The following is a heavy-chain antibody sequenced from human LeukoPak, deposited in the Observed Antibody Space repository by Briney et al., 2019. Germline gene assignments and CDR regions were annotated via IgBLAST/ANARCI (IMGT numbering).Heavy chain of an antibody. CDR1: GFTFSSYW. V-gene: IGHV4-31*02. D-gene: IGHD3-3*01. J-gene: IGHJ3*02. CDR3: ARVDYDFWSGYYVAFDI. Sequence: LRLSCTASGFTFSSYWMHWIRQHPGKGLEWIGYIYYSGSTYYNPSLKSRVTISVDTSKNQFSLKLSSVTAADTAVYYCARVDYDFWSGYYVAFDIWGQGTMVTVSS. CDR2: IYYSGST.